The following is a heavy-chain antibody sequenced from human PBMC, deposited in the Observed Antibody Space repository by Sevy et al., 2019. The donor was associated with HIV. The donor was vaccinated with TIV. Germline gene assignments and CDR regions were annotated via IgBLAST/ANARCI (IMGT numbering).Heavy chain of an antibody. J-gene: IGHJ5*02. D-gene: IGHD2-2*01. CDR3: ARSPPVVVVPGAPSWFDP. Sequence: SETLSLTCGVHDGSFSGYYWNWIRQLPGKGLGWIGEINESGITYYTPSLKSRVPISVDTSKKQFSLKLNSVTAADTAVYFCARSPPVVVVPGAPSWFDPWGQGTLVTVSS. V-gene: IGHV4-34*01. CDR1: DGSFSGYY. CDR2: INESGIT.